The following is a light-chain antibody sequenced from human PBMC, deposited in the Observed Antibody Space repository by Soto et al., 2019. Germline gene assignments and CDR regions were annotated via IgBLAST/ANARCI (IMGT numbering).Light chain of an antibody. Sequence: EIVMTQSPATLSVSPGERATLSCRASQSVTNNLAWYQHKPGQAPRLLIYGASTRATDIPARFSGSGSGTEFTLTISSLQSEDFAVYYCHQYIDWTPIFTFGPGTKVDIK. J-gene: IGKJ3*01. CDR2: GAS. V-gene: IGKV3-15*01. CDR3: HQYIDWTPIFT. CDR1: QSVTNN.